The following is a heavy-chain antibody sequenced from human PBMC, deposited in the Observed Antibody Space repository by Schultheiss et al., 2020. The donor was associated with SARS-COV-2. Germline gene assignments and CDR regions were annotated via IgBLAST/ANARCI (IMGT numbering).Heavy chain of an antibody. Sequence: SVKVSCKASGGTFSSYAISWVRQAPGQGLEWMGRIIPIFGIANYAQKFQGRVTITADKSTSTAYMELSSLRSEDTAVYYCAVGTTSSYHTGSCGGDYWGQGTLVTVSS. J-gene: IGHJ4*02. CDR2: IIPIFGIA. CDR3: AVGTTSSYHTGSCGGDY. D-gene: IGHD2-2*01. V-gene: IGHV1-69*04. CDR1: GGTFSSYA.